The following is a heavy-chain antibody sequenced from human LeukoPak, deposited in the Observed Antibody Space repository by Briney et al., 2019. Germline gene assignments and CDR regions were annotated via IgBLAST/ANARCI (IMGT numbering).Heavy chain of an antibody. V-gene: IGHV4-34*01. J-gene: IGHJ4*02. D-gene: IGHD3-10*01. CDR1: GGSFSGYY. Sequence: SETLSLTCAVYGGSFSGYYWSWLRQPPGKGLEWIGEINHSGSTNYNPSLKSRVTISVDTSKNQFSLKLSSVTAADTAVYYCARGGRITMVRGVITFDYWGQGTLVTVSS. CDR2: INHSGST. CDR3: ARGGRITMVRGVITFDY.